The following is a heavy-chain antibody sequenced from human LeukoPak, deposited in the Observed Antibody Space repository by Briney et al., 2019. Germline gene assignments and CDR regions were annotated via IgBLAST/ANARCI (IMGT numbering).Heavy chain of an antibody. CDR1: GFTFDDYA. D-gene: IGHD3-10*01. V-gene: IGHV3-9*01. J-gene: IGHJ4*02. CDR2: ISWNSGSI. Sequence: GGSLRLSCAASGFTFDDYAMHWVRQAPGKGLEWVSGISWNSGSIGYADSVKGRFTISRDNAKNSLYLQMNSLRAEDTALYYCAKVRNLLLWFGELGDWGQGTLVTVSS. CDR3: AKVRNLLLWFGELGD.